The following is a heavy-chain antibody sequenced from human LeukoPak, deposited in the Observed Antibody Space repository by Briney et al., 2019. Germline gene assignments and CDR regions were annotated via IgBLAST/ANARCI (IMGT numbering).Heavy chain of an antibody. V-gene: IGHV3-7*01. CDR1: GFTLSRYW. J-gene: IGHJ4*02. Sequence: SGGSLRLSCAASGFTLSRYWMSWVRQAPGKGLEWVANIKEDGSEQYYVDSVKGRFAISRDNAKNSLYLQMHSLRAEDTAVYYCASFSAARRCFDYWGQGTLVTVSS. D-gene: IGHD6-6*01. CDR3: ASFSAARRCFDY. CDR2: IKEDGSEQ.